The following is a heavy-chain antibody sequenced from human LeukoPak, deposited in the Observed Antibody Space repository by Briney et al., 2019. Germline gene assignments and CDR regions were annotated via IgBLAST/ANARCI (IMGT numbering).Heavy chain of an antibody. CDR1: GYTFTGYY. Sequence: ASVKVSCKASGYTFTGYYMHWVGQAPGQGLEWMGWINPNSGGTNYAQKFQGRVTMTRDTSISTAYMELSRLRSDDTAVYYCARAIPYGSGSYYFSWFDPWGQGTLVTVSS. CDR3: ARAIPYGSGSYYFSWFDP. V-gene: IGHV1-2*02. CDR2: INPNSGGT. D-gene: IGHD3-10*01. J-gene: IGHJ5*02.